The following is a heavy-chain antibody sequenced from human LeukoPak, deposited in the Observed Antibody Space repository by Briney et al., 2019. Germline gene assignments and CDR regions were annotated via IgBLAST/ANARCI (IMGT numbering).Heavy chain of an antibody. Sequence: GASVKVSCKASGYTFTSYGISWVRQAPGQGLEWMGWISAYNGNTNYAQKLQGRVTMTTDTSTSTAYMELRGLRSDDTAVYYCARDGEPYSGSYHYYYYYYMDVWGKGTTVTVSS. CDR1: GYTFTSYG. V-gene: IGHV1-18*01. CDR3: ARDGEPYSGSYHYYYYYYMDV. J-gene: IGHJ6*03. CDR2: ISAYNGNT. D-gene: IGHD1-26*01.